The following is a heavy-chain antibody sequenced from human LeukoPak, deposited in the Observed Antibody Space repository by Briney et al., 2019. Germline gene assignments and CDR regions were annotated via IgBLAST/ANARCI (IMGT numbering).Heavy chain of an antibody. CDR2: ISSSSSSYI. CDR1: GFTFSSYS. D-gene: IGHD3-22*01. J-gene: IGHJ4*02. CDR3: ARVGYYDSSGYRSFDY. Sequence: GGSLRLSCAASGFTFSSYSMNWVRQAPGKGLEWVSSISSSSSSYIYYADSVKGRFTISRDNAKNSLYLQMNSLRAEDTAVYYCARVGYYDSSGYRSFDYWGQGTLVTVSS. V-gene: IGHV3-21*01.